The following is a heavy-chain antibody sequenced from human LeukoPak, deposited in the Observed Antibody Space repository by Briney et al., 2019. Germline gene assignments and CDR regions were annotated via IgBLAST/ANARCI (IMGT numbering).Heavy chain of an antibody. J-gene: IGHJ6*03. CDR3: ARDRYYYGSGSYPYMDV. D-gene: IGHD3-10*01. Sequence: SETLSPTCTFSGGSISSYYWSWIRQPAGKGLEWIGRIHTSGSTNYNPSLKSRVTISVDTSKNQFSLKLSSVTAVDTAVYYCARDRYYYGSGSYPYMDVWGKGTTVTIPS. CDR2: IHTSGST. CDR1: GGSISSYY. V-gene: IGHV4-4*07.